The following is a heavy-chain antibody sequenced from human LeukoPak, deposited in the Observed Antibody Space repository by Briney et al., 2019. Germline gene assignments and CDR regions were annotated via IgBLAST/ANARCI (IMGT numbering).Heavy chain of an antibody. CDR2: IYPGDSDT. J-gene: IGHJ5*02. D-gene: IGHD2-2*01. Sequence: GESLKISCKGSGYSFTSYWIGWVRQMPGKGLEWMGIIYPGDSDTRYSPSFQGQVPISADKSISTAYLQWSTLKATATAMYYCARRKGRYCSSTSCLATWFDPWGQGTLVTVSS. V-gene: IGHV5-51*01. CDR3: ARRKGRYCSSTSCLATWFDP. CDR1: GYSFTSYW.